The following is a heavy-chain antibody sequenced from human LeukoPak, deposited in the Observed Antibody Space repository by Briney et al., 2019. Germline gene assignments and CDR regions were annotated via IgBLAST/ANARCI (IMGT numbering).Heavy chain of an antibody. Sequence: GGSLRLSCAASGFTFSSYAMSWVRQAPGKGLEWVSTISGSGGSTYYADSVKGRFTISRDNAKNSLYLQMNSLRAEDTAVYYCARMGMATTVLDYWGQGTLVTVSS. V-gene: IGHV3-23*01. J-gene: IGHJ4*02. CDR2: ISGSGGST. CDR3: ARMGMATTVLDY. CDR1: GFTFSSYA. D-gene: IGHD4-17*01.